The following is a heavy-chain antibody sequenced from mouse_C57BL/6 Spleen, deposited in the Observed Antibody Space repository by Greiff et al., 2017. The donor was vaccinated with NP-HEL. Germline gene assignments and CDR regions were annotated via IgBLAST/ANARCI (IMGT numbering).Heavy chain of an antibody. J-gene: IGHJ3*01. D-gene: IGHD3-2*02. V-gene: IGHV1-74*01. CDR3: AIPAQASAWFAY. Sequence: VQLQQPGAELVKPGASVKVSCKASGYTFTSYWMHWVKQRPGQGLEWIGRIHPSDSDPNYNQKFKGKATLTVDKSSSTAYMQLSSLTSEDSAVYYCAIPAQASAWFAYWGQGTLVTVSA. CDR1: GYTFTSYW. CDR2: IHPSDSDP.